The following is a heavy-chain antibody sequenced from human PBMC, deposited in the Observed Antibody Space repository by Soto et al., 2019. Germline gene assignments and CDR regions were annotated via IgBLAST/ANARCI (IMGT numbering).Heavy chain of an antibody. J-gene: IGHJ6*04. CDR2: ISSSSSYI. CDR3: AREPAFWAGDV. D-gene: IGHD7-27*01. Sequence: GGSLRLSCAASGFTFSSYSMNWVRQAPGKGLEWVSSISSSSSYIYYADSVKGRFTISRDNAKNSLYLQMNSLRAEDTAVYYCAREPAFWAGDVWGKGTTVTVSS. V-gene: IGHV3-21*01. CDR1: GFTFSSYS.